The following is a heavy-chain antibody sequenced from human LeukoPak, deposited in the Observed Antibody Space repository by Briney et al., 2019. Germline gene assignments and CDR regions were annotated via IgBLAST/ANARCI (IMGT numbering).Heavy chain of an antibody. CDR2: ISSSSSYT. V-gene: IGHV3-11*06. D-gene: IGHD3-10*01. CDR3: ARFGQSANWFDP. Sequence: PGGSLRLSCAASGFTFSDYYMSWIRQAPGKGLEWVSYISSSSSYTNYADSVKGRFTISRDNAKNLLYLQMNSLRAEDTAVYYCARFGQSANWFDPWGQGTLVTVSS. CDR1: GFTFSDYY. J-gene: IGHJ5*02.